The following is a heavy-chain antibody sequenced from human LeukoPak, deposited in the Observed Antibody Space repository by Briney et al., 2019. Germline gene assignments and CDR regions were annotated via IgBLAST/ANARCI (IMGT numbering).Heavy chain of an antibody. CDR2: ISYDGSNK. CDR3: ARGTIAARLRLDY. J-gene: IGHJ4*02. Sequence: GGSLRLSCAASGFTFSSYAMHWVRQAPGKGLEWVAVISYDGSNKYYADSVKGRFTISRDNSKNTLYLQVNSLRAEDTAVYYCARGTIAARLRLDYWGQGTLVTVSS. V-gene: IGHV3-30*01. D-gene: IGHD6-6*01. CDR1: GFTFSSYA.